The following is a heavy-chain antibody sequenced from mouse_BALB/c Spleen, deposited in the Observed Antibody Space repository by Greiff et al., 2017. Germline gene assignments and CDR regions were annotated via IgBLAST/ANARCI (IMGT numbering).Heavy chain of an antibody. CDR3: TRSKGNYVYYYAMDY. CDR2: IDPETGGT. CDR1: GYTFTDYE. J-gene: IGHJ4*01. Sequence: VQRVESGAELVRPGASVTLSCKASGYTFTDYEMHWVKQTPVHGLEWIGAIDPETGGTAYNQKFKGKATLTADKSSSTAYMELRSLTSEDSAVYYCTRSKGNYVYYYAMDYWGQGTSVTVSS. D-gene: IGHD2-1*01. V-gene: IGHV1-15*01.